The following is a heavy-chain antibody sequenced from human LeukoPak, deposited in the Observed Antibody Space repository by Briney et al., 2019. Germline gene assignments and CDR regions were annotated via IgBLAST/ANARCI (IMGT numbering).Heavy chain of an antibody. D-gene: IGHD3-9*01. V-gene: IGHV3-21*06. CDR2: ISGSSTYI. CDR3: ATAPYDVLTGYSPYYFDY. Sequence: PGGSLRLSCAASGFTLSNYNMNWVRQAPGKGLEWVSSISGSSTYIYYADSVKGRFTISRDNAKNSLYLQMNSLRAGDTAVYYCATAPYDVLTGYSPYYFDYWGQGTLVTVSS. CDR1: GFTLSNYN. J-gene: IGHJ4*02.